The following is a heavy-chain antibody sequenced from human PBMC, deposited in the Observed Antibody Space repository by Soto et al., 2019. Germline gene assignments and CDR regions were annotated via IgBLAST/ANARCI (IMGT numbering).Heavy chain of an antibody. J-gene: IGHJ6*04. CDR3: ARGTKCDYHGMDA. CDR2: IYDSGST. V-gene: IGHV4-59*01. CDR1: GDSIKNYY. Sequence: PSATLSLACSVSGDSIKNYYWTWIRQPPGKGLEWIGYIYDSGSTSYNPSLKSRLTIAVDTSKNQFSLKLKSVTAADTAVYYCARGTKCDYHGMDAWGEGTTVTVST.